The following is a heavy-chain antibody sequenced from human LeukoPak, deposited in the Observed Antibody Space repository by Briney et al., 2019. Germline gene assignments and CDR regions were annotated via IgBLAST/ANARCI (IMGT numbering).Heavy chain of an antibody. V-gene: IGHV3-23*01. CDR1: GFTFSSYA. J-gene: IGHJ6*02. CDR2: ISGTGGRT. CDR3: AREAVSLANGMDV. D-gene: IGHD3-3*02. Sequence: GGSLRLSCAASGFTFSSYAMSWVRQAPGKGLEWVSAISGTGGRTYYADSVRGRFTISRDNSKNTLYLQMNSLRAEDTAVYYCAREAVSLANGMDVWGQGTTVTVSS.